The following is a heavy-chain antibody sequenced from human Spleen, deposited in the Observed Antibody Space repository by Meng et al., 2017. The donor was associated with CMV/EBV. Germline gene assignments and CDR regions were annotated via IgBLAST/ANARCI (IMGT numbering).Heavy chain of an antibody. D-gene: IGHD1-26*01. Sequence: ASVKVSCKASGYTFTGYYIHWVRQAPGQGPEWMGWISPNSGGTNYIQKFQGRVTMTRDTSIDTAYMELSRLRSEDTALYYCARTQVPAHTGSYRYYYFYAMDVWGQGTTVTVSS. V-gene: IGHV1-2*02. CDR3: ARTQVPAHTGSYRYYYFYAMDV. CDR2: ISPNSGGT. J-gene: IGHJ6*02. CDR1: GYTFTGYY.